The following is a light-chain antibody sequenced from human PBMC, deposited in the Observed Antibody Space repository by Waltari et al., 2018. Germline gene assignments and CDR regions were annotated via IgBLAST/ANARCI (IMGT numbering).Light chain of an antibody. CDR3: QQSYSTPRT. Sequence: DIQMTQSPSSLSASVGDRVTITCRASQTISTYLHLYQQKPGKASKLLIYAASTLQSGVPSTFSGSGSGTDFTLTISSLRPEDFATDYCQQSYSTPRTFGQGTKVEIK. CDR1: QTISTY. J-gene: IGKJ1*01. V-gene: IGKV1-39*01. CDR2: AAS.